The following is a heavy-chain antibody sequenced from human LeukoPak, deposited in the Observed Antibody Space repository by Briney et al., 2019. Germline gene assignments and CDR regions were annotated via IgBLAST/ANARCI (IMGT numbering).Heavy chain of an antibody. V-gene: IGHV3-20*03. Sequence: GGSLRLSSAASGFTFDDYGLSWVRQAPGKGLEWVSAINWNGGSSGYADSVKGRFTISRDNAKNSLYLQMNSLRAEDTALYYCARELGYCSGTSCYYNSYYDYWGQGTLVTVSS. CDR1: GFTFDDYG. D-gene: IGHD2-2*01. CDR2: INWNGGSS. J-gene: IGHJ4*02. CDR3: ARELGYCSGTSCYYNSYYDY.